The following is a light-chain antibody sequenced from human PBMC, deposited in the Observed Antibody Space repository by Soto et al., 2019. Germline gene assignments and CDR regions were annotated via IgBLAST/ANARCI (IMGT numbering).Light chain of an antibody. Sequence: EIVLTQSPGTLSLSPGERATLSCRASQSLSSSYLAWYQQKPGQAPRLLIYGASSRATGIPDRFSGSGSGTDFTLTISRLQPEDFAVYYCQHSGSSPPWTFGQGTKVEIK. CDR2: GAS. CDR3: QHSGSSPPWT. J-gene: IGKJ1*01. CDR1: QSLSSSY. V-gene: IGKV3-20*01.